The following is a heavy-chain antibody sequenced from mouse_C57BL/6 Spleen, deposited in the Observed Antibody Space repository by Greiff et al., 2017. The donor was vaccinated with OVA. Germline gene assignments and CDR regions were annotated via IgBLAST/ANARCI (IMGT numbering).Heavy chain of an antibody. CDR3: GRRSDYSNLYYFDY. Sequence: QVQLQQPGAELVKPGASVKLSCKASGYTFTSYWMQWVQQRPGQGLEWIGEIDPSDSYINYNQKFKGKATLTVDTSSSTAYMPLSSLTSEDSAVYYCGRRSDYSNLYYFDYWGKGTTLTVSS. V-gene: IGHV1-50*01. J-gene: IGHJ2*01. CDR2: IDPSDSYI. CDR1: GYTFTSYW. D-gene: IGHD2-5*01.